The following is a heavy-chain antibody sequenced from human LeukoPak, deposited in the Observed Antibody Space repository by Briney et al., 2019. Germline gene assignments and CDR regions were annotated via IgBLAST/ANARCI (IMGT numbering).Heavy chain of an antibody. D-gene: IGHD1/OR15-1a*01. CDR1: GFTFSTYA. CDR2: IRPDGDRT. J-gene: IGHJ4*02. Sequence: GGSLRLSCAASGFTFSTYAITWVRQGPGKGLEWVSAIRPDGDRTYYANSVRGRFTISRDNSKDTVYLQINGLRVEDTAVYYCAKKQSGTLGWNTVDYWAQRTLVSVSS. V-gene: IGHV3-23*01. CDR3: AKKQSGTLGWNTVDY.